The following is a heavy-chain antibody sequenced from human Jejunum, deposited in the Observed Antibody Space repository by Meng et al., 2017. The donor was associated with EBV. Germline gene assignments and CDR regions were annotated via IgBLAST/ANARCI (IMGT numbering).Heavy chain of an antibody. CDR2: VSYDGRKE. D-gene: IGHD4-11*01. V-gene: IGHV3-30*03. J-gene: IGHJ4*02. Sequence: VQLVEAGGGVVQPGRALRLSCVGSGFTFSDHGMHWVRQAPGKGLEWVAIVSYDGRKEYYADSVKGRFTVSRDSSKNEVSLQMDSLRPEDTAVYYCARGSGYSDYMFDYWDQGALVTVSS. CDR1: GFTFSDHG. CDR3: ARGSGYSDYMFDY.